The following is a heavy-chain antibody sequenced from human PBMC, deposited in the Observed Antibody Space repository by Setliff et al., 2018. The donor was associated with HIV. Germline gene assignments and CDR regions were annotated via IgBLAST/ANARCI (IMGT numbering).Heavy chain of an antibody. CDR2: IHQSGST. V-gene: IGHV4-38-2*01. J-gene: IGHJ2*01. D-gene: IGHD2-15*01. Sequence: KASETLSLTCAVSGYSISSGYYWGWIRQPPGKGLEWIGSIHQSGSTYYNTSLKSRVTISVDTSKNQFSLNLSSVTAADTAVYYCARVRYCSGISCYGYFDLWGRGTLVTVSS. CDR3: ARVRYCSGISCYGYFDL. CDR1: GYSISSGYY.